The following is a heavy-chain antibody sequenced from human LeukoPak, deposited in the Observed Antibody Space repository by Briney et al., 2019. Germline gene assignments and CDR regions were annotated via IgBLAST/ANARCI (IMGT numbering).Heavy chain of an antibody. CDR3: ARHQTGVGEDI. CDR2: IYYSGST. Sequence: SETLSLTCTVSGGSISSYFWSWIRQPPGEGLEWIGYIYYSGSTHYNPSLKSRLTISVDTSKNQFSLKLSSVTAADTAVYYCARHQTGVGEDIWGQGTMVTVSS. D-gene: IGHD1-26*01. V-gene: IGHV4-59*08. CDR1: GGSISSYF. J-gene: IGHJ3*02.